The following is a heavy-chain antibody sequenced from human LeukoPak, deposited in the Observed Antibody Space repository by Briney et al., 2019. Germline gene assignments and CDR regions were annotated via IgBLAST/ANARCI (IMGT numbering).Heavy chain of an antibody. D-gene: IGHD2-2*01. V-gene: IGHV4-4*07. CDR3: ARSIVVVPAALYYYYYYMDV. J-gene: IGHJ6*03. CDR2: IYTSGST. CDR1: GGSISSYY. Sequence: SETLSLTCTVSGGSISSYYWSWIRQPAGKGLEWIGRIYTSGSTNYNPSLKSRVTISVGKSKNQFSLKLSSVTAADTAVYYCARSIVVVPAALYYYYYYMDVWGKGTTVTVSS.